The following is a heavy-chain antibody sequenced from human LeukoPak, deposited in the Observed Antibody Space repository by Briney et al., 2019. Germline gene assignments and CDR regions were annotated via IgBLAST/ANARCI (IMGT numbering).Heavy chain of an antibody. CDR2: IKQDGSEK. Sequence: PGGSLRLSCAASGFTFSRYWMSWVRQAPGKGLEWVANIKQDGSEKYYVESVKGRFTVSRDNARNSLYLQMNSLRAEDTAVYYCANIKDTGTYYFDHWGQGTLVTVSS. J-gene: IGHJ4*02. CDR3: ANIKDTGTYYFDH. V-gene: IGHV3-7*01. D-gene: IGHD3-10*01. CDR1: GFTFSRYW.